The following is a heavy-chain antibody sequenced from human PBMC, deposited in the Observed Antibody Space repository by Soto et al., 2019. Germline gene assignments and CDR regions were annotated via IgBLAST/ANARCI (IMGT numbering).Heavy chain of an antibody. CDR1: GYTFTSYY. CDR2: INPSGGST. V-gene: IGHV1-46*03. J-gene: IGHJ5*02. D-gene: IGHD2-15*01. CDR3: ARAEGHCSGGSGRNWFDP. Sequence: QVQLVQSGAEVKKPGASVKVSCKASGYTFTSYYMHWVRQAPGQGLEWLGIINPSGGSTSYAQKLQGRVTMTRDTSTSTVYLELSSLRSEDTSVYYCARAEGHCSGGSGRNWFDPWGQGTLVTVSS.